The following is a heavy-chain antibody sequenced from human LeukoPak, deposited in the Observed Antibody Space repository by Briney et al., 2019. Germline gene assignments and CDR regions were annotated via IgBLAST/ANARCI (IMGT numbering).Heavy chain of an antibody. CDR1: GGSISTYY. D-gene: IGHD2-15*01. J-gene: IGHJ5*02. Sequence: PSETLSLTCTVSGGSISTYYWSWIRQPPGKGLEWIGYIYYSGSTNYNPSLKSRVTISVDTSKNQFSLKLSSVTAADTAVYYCARSCSGGSCYRHNWFDPWGQGTLVTVSS. CDR2: IYYSGST. V-gene: IGHV4-59*01. CDR3: ARSCSGGSCYRHNWFDP.